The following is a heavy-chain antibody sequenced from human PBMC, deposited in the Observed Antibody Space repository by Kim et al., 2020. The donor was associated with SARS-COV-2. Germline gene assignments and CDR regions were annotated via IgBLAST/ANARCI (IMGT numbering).Heavy chain of an antibody. V-gene: IGHV3-21*01. D-gene: IGHD5-12*01. Sequence: GGSLRLSCAASGFTFSSYSMNWVRQAPGKGLEWVSSISSSSSYIYYADSVKGRFTISRDNAKNSLYLQMNSLRAEDTAVYYCAGWRQWLRSLDYWGQGTLVTVSS. CDR3: AGWRQWLRSLDY. CDR1: GFTFSSYS. J-gene: IGHJ4*02. CDR2: ISSSSSYI.